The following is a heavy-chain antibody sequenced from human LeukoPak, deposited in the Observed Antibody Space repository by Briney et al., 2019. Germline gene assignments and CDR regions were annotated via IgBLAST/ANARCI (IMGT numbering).Heavy chain of an antibody. D-gene: IGHD3-3*01. CDR1: GYTFTGYY. Sequence: ASVKVSCKASGYTFTGYYMHWVRQAPGQGLEWMGWINPNSGGTNYAQKFQGRVTMTRDTSISTAYMELSRLRSDDTAVYYCARPIYDFWSGYSKEYFQHWGQGTLVTVSS. CDR2: INPNSGGT. V-gene: IGHV1-2*02. J-gene: IGHJ1*01. CDR3: ARPIYDFWSGYSKEYFQH.